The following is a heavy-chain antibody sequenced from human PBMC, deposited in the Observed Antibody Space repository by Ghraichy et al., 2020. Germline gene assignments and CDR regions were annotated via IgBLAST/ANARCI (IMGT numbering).Heavy chain of an antibody. CDR3: ARVREVAATYYFDY. CDR2: IYYSGST. J-gene: IGHJ4*02. CDR1: GGSISSYY. Sequence: SETLSLTCTVSGGSISSYYWSWIRQPPGKGLEWIGYIYYSGSTNYNPSLKSRVTISVDTSKNQFSLKLSSVTAADTAVYYCARVREVAATYYFDYWGQGTLVTVS. V-gene: IGHV4-59*01. D-gene: IGHD2-15*01.